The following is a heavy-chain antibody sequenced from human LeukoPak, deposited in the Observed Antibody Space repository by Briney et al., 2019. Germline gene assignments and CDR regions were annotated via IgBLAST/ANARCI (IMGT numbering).Heavy chain of an antibody. CDR2: INHSGST. J-gene: IGHJ4*02. CDR3: ARDGDQMVRGVYFDY. Sequence: SETLSLTCAVYGGSFSGYYWSWIRQPPGKGLEWIGEINHSGSTNYNPSLKSRVTISVDKSKNQFSLKLSSVTAADTAVYYCARDGDQMVRGVYFDYWGQGTLVTVFS. CDR1: GGSFSGYY. D-gene: IGHD3-10*01. V-gene: IGHV4-34*01.